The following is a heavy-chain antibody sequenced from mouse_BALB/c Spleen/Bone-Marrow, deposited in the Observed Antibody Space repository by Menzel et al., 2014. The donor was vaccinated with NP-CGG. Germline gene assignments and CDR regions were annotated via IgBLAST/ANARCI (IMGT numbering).Heavy chain of an antibody. D-gene: IGHD2-4*01. V-gene: IGHV5-9-2*01. J-gene: IGHJ3*01. Sequence: EVQGVESGGGLVKSGGSLELSCAASGFTFSNYGMSWVRQTPEKRLEWVATISGGGSYTFYSDSVKGRFTISRDNAKNNLYLQLSSLRSEDTALYYCARHAYYDQTEVSFVYWGQGTLVTVSA. CDR2: ISGGGSYT. CDR1: GFTFSNYG. CDR3: ARHAYYDQTEVSFVY.